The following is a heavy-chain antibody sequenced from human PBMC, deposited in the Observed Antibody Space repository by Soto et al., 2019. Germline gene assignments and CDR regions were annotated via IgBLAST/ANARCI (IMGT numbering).Heavy chain of an antibody. CDR2: VSGNNGAS. CDR1: GYTSADFG. V-gene: IGHV1-18*04. D-gene: IGHD2-2*01. CDR3: VRDQKYFRVNGNWFDS. Sequence: QVQLMQSGTEVKKPGASVTVSCKASGYTSADFGISWVRQAPGQGLEWMGWVSGNNGASNPAPKVQGRITMTLDTSTGVSYMALRSLRSDDTAIYYCVRDQKYFRVNGNWFDSWAKEPWSASPQ. J-gene: IGHJ5*01.